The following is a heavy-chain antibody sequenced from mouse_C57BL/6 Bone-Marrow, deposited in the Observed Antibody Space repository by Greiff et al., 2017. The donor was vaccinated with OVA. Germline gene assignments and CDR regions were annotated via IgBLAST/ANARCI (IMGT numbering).Heavy chain of an antibody. D-gene: IGHD2-1*01. CDR3: AIEVYYGNYYGAWSAY. Sequence: QVQLQQPGAELVKPGASVKVSCKASGYTFTSYWMHWVKQRPGQGLEWIGRIHPSDSDTNYNQKFKGKATLTVDKSSSTAYMQLSSLTSEDSAVYYCAIEVYYGNYYGAWSAYWGQGTLVTVSA. CDR2: IHPSDSDT. J-gene: IGHJ3*01. V-gene: IGHV1-74*01. CDR1: GYTFTSYW.